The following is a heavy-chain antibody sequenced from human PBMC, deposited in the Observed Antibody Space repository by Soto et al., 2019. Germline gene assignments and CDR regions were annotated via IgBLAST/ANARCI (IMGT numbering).Heavy chain of an antibody. CDR3: ARLNDAVAGNARGDY. CDR1: GYSFTSYW. D-gene: IGHD6-19*01. Sequence: GESLKISCKGSGYSFTSYWISWVRQMPGKGLEWMGRIDPSDSYTNYSPSFQGHVTISADKSISTAYLQWSSLKASDTAIYYCARLNDAVAGNARGDYWGQGTLVTVSS. V-gene: IGHV5-10-1*01. J-gene: IGHJ4*02. CDR2: IDPSDSYT.